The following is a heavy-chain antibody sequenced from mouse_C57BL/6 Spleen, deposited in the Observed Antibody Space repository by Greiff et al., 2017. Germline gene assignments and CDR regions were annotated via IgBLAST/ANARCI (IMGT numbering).Heavy chain of an antibody. D-gene: IGHD1-1*01. CDR2: INPGSGGT. V-gene: IGHV1-54*01. Sequence: VQLQESGAELVRPGTSVKVSCKASGYAFTNYLIEWVKQRPGQGLEWIGVINPGSGGTNYNEKFKGKATLTSDKASSTAYMQLSSLTSEDSAVYFCARGPYGSSYGYFDVWGTGTTVTVSS. J-gene: IGHJ1*03. CDR1: GYAFTNYL. CDR3: ARGPYGSSYGYFDV.